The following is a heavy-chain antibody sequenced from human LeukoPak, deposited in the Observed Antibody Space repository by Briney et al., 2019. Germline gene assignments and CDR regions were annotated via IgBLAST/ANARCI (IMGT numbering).Heavy chain of an antibody. CDR2: INSDGSST. V-gene: IGHV3-74*01. CDR3: ASKYCSGGSCYTNWFDP. D-gene: IGHD2-15*01. CDR1: GLTFSSYW. Sequence: GGSLRLSCAASGLTFSSYWMHWVRQAPGKGLEWVSRINSDGSSTSYADSVKGRFTISRDNAKNTLYLQMNSLRAEDTAVYYCASKYCSGGSCYTNWFDPWGQGTLVTVSS. J-gene: IGHJ5*02.